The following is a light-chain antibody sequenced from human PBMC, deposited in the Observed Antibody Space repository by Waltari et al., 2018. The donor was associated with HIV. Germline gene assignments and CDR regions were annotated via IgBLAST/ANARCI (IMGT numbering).Light chain of an antibody. CDR2: GAS. CDR1: QSINND. Sequence: IVMTQSPATLSVSPGERATLACRASQSINNDLAWYQQKPGQAPRLLIYGASTRATGIPPGFSGSGSETVFTLTISSLQSEDVALYYCQQYNNWPPAWTFGRGTQVELK. V-gene: IGKV3-15*01. CDR3: QQYNNWPPAWT. J-gene: IGKJ1*01.